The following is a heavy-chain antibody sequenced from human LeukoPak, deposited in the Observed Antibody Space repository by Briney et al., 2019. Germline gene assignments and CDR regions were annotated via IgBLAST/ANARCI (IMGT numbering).Heavy chain of an antibody. D-gene: IGHD4-17*01. CDR1: GFTFSDFY. CDR2: ISGDGTTI. Sequence: GGSLRLSCTASGFTFSDFYMSWVRQAPGKGLEWVSYISGDGTTIYYADSVRGRFTVSRDNAKNSLFLQMNSLRADDTAVYYCARDFQYGEPAYWGQGTLVTVSS. J-gene: IGHJ4*02. CDR3: ARDFQYGEPAY. V-gene: IGHV3-11*01.